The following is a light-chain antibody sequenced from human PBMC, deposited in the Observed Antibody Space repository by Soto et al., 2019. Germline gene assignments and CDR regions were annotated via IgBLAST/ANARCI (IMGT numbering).Light chain of an antibody. CDR1: SSDVGGYNY. CDR3: KSYAGSDNFVV. V-gene: IGLV2-8*01. Sequence: QSVLTQPPSASGSPGQSVTISCAGTSSDVGGYNYVSWYQQHPGKAPKLIVYEVTKRPSGVPDRFSGSKSGNTASLTVSGLQAEDEADYYCKSYAGSDNFVVFGGGTKVTVL. J-gene: IGLJ2*01. CDR2: EVT.